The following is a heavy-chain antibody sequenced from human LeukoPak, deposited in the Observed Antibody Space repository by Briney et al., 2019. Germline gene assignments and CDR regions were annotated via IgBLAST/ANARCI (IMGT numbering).Heavy chain of an antibody. J-gene: IGHJ4*02. D-gene: IGHD3-22*01. CDR2: ISAYNGNT. Sequence: ASVKVSCKASGGTFSSYAISWVRQAPGQGLEWMGWISAYNGNTNYAQKLQGRVTMTTDTSTSTAYMELRSLRSDDTAVYYCARFDSSGYYLTVDYWGQGTLVTVSS. V-gene: IGHV1-18*01. CDR3: ARFDSSGYYLTVDY. CDR1: GGTFSSYA.